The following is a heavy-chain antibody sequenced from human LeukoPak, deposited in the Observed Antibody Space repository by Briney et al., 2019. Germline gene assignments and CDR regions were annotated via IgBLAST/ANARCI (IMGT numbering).Heavy chain of an antibody. Sequence: HPGGSLRLSCSASGFSFSDYGMHWVRQAAGKGLEWVAVIWYDGTNKFYADSVKGRFTISRDNSKNTLYLEMSSLRADDTAVYYCARQPEKLALYAQGSWFDPWGQGTLVTVSS. CDR1: GFSFSDYG. V-gene: IGHV3-33*01. D-gene: IGHD2-8*02. J-gene: IGHJ5*02. CDR3: ARQPEKLALYAQGSWFDP. CDR2: IWYDGTNK.